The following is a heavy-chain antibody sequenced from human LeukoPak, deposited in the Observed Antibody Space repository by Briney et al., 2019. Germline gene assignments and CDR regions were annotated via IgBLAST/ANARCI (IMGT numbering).Heavy chain of an antibody. D-gene: IGHD6-19*01. CDR3: ARGKGSGWTFDY. V-gene: IGHV4-34*01. CDR2: INHSGST. CDR1: GGSFSGYY. J-gene: IGHJ4*02. Sequence: WETLSLTCAVYGGSFSGYYWTWIRQPPGKGLEWIGEINHSGSTNYNPSLKSRVTISVDTSKNQFSLKLSSVTAADTAVYYCARGKGSGWTFDYWGQGTLVTVSS.